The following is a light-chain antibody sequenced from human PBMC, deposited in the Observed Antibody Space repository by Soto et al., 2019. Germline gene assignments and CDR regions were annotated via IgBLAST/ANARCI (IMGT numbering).Light chain of an antibody. CDR2: GAS. V-gene: IGKV3-20*01. CDR3: QQYGSAPGT. J-gene: IGKJ1*01. CDR1: QSVNCNY. Sequence: EIVLTQSPGTLSLSPGERATLSCRASQSVNCNYVAWYQQQSGQAPRLLIYGASSRATGIPTRFSGSGSGTDFTLTITRLEPEDLAVYYCQQYGSAPGTFGQGTKVEIK.